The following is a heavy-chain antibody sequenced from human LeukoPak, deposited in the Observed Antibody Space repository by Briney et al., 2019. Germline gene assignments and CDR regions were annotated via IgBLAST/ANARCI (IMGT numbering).Heavy chain of an antibody. J-gene: IGHJ4*02. V-gene: IGHV4-31*03. Sequence: SQTLSLTCTVSGGSISSGGYYWSWIRQHPGKGLEWIGYIYYSGSTYYNPSPKSRVTISADTSKNQFSLKLSSVTAADTAVYYCASLYSSSWYFPFDCWGLGTLVTVSS. D-gene: IGHD6-13*01. CDR3: ASLYSSSWYFPFDC. CDR2: IYYSGST. CDR1: GGSISSGGYY.